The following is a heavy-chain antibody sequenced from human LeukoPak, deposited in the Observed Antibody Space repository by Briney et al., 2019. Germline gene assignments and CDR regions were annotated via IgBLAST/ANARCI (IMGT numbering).Heavy chain of an antibody. V-gene: IGHV3-11*04. Sequence: GGSLRLSCAASGFTFSDYYISWIRQAPGKGLEWVSYISSSGSTIYYADSVKGRFTISRDNAKNSLYLQMNSLRAEDTAVYYCARAEGILHYDFWSGYHYYYYYYMDVWGKGTTVTVSS. CDR3: ARAEGILHYDFWSGYHYYYYYYMDV. CDR1: GFTFSDYY. CDR2: ISSSGSTI. D-gene: IGHD3-3*01. J-gene: IGHJ6*03.